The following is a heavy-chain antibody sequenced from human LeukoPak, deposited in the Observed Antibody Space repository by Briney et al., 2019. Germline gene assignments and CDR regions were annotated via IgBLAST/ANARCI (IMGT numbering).Heavy chain of an antibody. CDR2: ISSGSSAI. CDR3: ARRGASSGGLDY. J-gene: IGHJ4*02. D-gene: IGHD6-19*01. V-gene: IGHV3-21*01. CDR1: GFTFTTYS. Sequence: GGSLRLSCEASGFTFTTYSMTWVRQAPGKGLEWVSIISSGSSAIFSADALKGRFTISRDDAKNLLYLDMNSLRAEDTAVYYCARRGASSGGLDYWGQGTLVTVSS.